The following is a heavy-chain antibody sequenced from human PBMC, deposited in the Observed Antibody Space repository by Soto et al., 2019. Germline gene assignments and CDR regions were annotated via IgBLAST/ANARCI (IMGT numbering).Heavy chain of an antibody. V-gene: IGHV4-4*02. D-gene: IGHD6-13*01. Sequence: SETLSLTCAVSGGSISSSNWWSWVRQPPGKGLEWIGEIYHSGSTNYNPSLKSRVTISVDKSKNQFSLKLSSVTAVGTAVYYCASQQQPKGPDFDYWGQGTLVTVSS. CDR3: ASQQQPKGPDFDY. CDR1: GGSISSSNW. J-gene: IGHJ4*02. CDR2: IYHSGST.